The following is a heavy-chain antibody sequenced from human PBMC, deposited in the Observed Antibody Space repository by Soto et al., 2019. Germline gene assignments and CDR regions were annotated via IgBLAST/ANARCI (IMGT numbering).Heavy chain of an antibody. Sequence: EVQLVESGGVVVQPGGSLRLSCAASGFTFDDYTMHWVRQAPGKGLEWVSHTSGSGSNIFYADSVMGRFTISRDNAKNSLYLQMHSLRAEDTAVYYCAREASYCSSTSCYYFDYWGQGTLVTVSS. D-gene: IGHD2-2*01. V-gene: IGHV3-48*04. CDR2: TSGSGSNI. CDR1: GFTFDDYT. J-gene: IGHJ4*02. CDR3: AREASYCSSTSCYYFDY.